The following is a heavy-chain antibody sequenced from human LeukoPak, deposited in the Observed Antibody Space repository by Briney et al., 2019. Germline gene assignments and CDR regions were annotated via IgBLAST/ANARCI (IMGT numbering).Heavy chain of an antibody. D-gene: IGHD2-15*01. Sequence: GGSLRLSCAASGLTVSSYSMNWVRQAPGKGLEWVSYISSSSSTIYYADSVKGRFTISRGNAKNSLYLQMNSLRDGDTAVYYCARARASGRSGFDYWGQGTLVTVSS. CDR2: ISSSSSTI. V-gene: IGHV3-48*02. J-gene: IGHJ4*02. CDR1: GLTVSSYS. CDR3: ARARASGRSGFDY.